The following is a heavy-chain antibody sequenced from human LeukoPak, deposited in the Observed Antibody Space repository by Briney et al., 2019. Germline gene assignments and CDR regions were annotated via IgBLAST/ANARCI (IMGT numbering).Heavy chain of an antibody. Sequence: GGSLRLSCAVSGLNFRSFWMSWVRQAPGKGLEWVANIKQDGSEKFYVDSVKGRFTISRDNAKNSLYLPMNSLRADDTAVYYCARNSRYSLDIWGQGTVVTVSS. CDR1: GLNFRSFW. V-gene: IGHV3-7*04. J-gene: IGHJ3*02. CDR3: ARNSRYSLDI. CDR2: IKQDGSEK. D-gene: IGHD4-11*01.